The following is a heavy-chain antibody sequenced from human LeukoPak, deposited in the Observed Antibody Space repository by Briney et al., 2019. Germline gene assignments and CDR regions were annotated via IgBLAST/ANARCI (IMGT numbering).Heavy chain of an antibody. CDR1: GFTFNHYG. V-gene: IGHV3-33*06. D-gene: IGHD4-11*01. J-gene: IGHJ4*02. Sequence: GGSLRLSCAATGFTFNHYGMHWVRQAPGKGLEWVAVIWSDGTSTYYADSVKGRFTISRVDYENTVYLQMNSLRPEDTGVYYCAKDAQRGFDYSNSLEYWGQGTPVTVST. CDR3: AKDAQRGFDYSNSLEY. CDR2: IWSDGTST.